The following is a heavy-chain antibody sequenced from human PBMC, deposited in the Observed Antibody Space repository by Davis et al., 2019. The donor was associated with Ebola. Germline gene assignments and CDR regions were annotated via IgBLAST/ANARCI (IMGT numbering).Heavy chain of an antibody. D-gene: IGHD4-17*01. CDR2: ISSSGSTI. J-gene: IGHJ4*02. V-gene: IGHV3-48*02. Sequence: GESLKISCAASGFTFSSYAMSWVRQAPGKGLEWVSAISSSGSTIYYADSVKGRFTISRDNAKNSLYLQMNSLRDEDTAVYYCARDGPSDYGDYPFHYWGQGTLVTVSS. CDR3: ARDGPSDYGDYPFHY. CDR1: GFTFSSYA.